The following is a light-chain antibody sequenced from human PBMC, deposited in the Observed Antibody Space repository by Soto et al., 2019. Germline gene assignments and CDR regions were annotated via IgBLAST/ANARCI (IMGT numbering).Light chain of an antibody. V-gene: IGKV1-5*01. Sequence: DIQMTQSPSTLSASIGDRVTITCRASESIRTWLAWYQHKPGKAPKFLIYDASSLESGVPSRFSGSGSGTEFTLTISNLQPDDFATYYCQQANSPPLTFGGGTKVDIK. CDR1: ESIRTW. CDR2: DAS. CDR3: QQANSPPLT. J-gene: IGKJ4*01.